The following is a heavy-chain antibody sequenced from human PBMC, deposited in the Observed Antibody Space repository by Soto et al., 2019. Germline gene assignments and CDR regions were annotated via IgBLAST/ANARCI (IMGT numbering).Heavy chain of an antibody. Sequence: SVKVSCKASGGTFSSYAISWVRQAPGQGPEWMGGIIPIFGTANYAQKFQGRVTITADKSTSTAYMELSSLRSEDTAVYYCARDPSVPRPFYYGMDVWGQGTTVTVSS. CDR2: IIPIFGTA. J-gene: IGHJ6*02. V-gene: IGHV1-69*06. CDR3: ARDPSVPRPFYYGMDV. CDR1: GGTFSSYA.